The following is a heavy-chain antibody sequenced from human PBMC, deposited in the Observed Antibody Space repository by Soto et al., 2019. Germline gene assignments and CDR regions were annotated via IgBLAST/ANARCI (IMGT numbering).Heavy chain of an antibody. D-gene: IGHD2-15*01. CDR2: INPSGGST. V-gene: IGHV1-46*01. J-gene: IGHJ5*02. Sequence: ASVKVSCKASGYTFTSYYMHCVRQAPGQGLEWMGIINPSGGSTSYAQKFQGRVTMTRDTSTSTVYMELSSLRSEDTAVYYCAREDCSGGSGYTRGLFDPWGQGTLDPVSS. CDR3: AREDCSGGSGYTRGLFDP. CDR1: GYTFTSYY.